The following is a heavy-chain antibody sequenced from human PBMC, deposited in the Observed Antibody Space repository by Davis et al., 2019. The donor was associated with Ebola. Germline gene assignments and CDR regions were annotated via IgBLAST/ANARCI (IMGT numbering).Heavy chain of an antibody. J-gene: IGHJ4*02. V-gene: IGHV3-53*05. Sequence: GESLKISCAASGFTFSTYSMNWVRRAPGKGLEWVSVIYDQSTAYADAVRGRFIISRDKSNNTLYLEMNSLRVDDTAVYYCATTQWLREFDNWGQGTLVTVSS. D-gene: IGHD6-19*01. CDR1: GFTFSTYS. CDR3: ATTQWLREFDN. CDR2: IYDQST.